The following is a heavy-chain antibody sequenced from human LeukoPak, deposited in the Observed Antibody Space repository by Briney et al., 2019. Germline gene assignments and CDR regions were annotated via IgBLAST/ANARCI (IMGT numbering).Heavy chain of an antibody. CDR1: GFTFDDYD. D-gene: IGHD2-2*01. CDR2: IDWNGGSI. V-gene: IGHV3-20*04. Sequence: GGSLRLSCAASGFTFDDYDMTWVRQAPGRGLEWVSGIDWNGGSIGYSDSVKGRFTISRDNAKNSLYLQMNSLRAEDTAVYYCARFVVVPAAMGFYYYYYMDVWGKGTTVTVSS. J-gene: IGHJ6*03. CDR3: ARFVVVPAAMGFYYYYYMDV.